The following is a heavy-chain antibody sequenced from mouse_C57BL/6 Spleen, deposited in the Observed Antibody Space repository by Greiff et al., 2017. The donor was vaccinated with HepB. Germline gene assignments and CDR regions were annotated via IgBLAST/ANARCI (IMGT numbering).Heavy chain of an antibody. Sequence: VQLKESGPELVKPGASVKMSCKASGYTFTDYNMHWVKQSHGKSLEWIGYINPNNGGTSYNQKFKGKATLTVNKSSSTAYMELRSLTSEDSAVYYCARSPLRDWYFDVWGTGTTVTVSS. CDR2: INPNNGGT. D-gene: IGHD1-1*01. J-gene: IGHJ1*03. V-gene: IGHV1-22*01. CDR1: GYTFTDYN. CDR3: ARSPLRDWYFDV.